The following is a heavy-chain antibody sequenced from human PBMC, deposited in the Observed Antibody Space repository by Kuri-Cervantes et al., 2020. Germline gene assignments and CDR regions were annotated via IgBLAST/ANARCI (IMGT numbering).Heavy chain of an antibody. J-gene: IGHJ3*02. CDR3: ATVRERGVIIGDAFDI. CDR1: GGSFSGYY. Sequence: SQTLSLTCAVYGGSFSGYYWTWVRQPPGRGLEWIGEINHDRTTNYNPSLKSRVSISVDTSKNQFSLNLRSVTAADTAVYYCATVRERGVIIGDAFDIWGQGTMVTVSS. V-gene: IGHV4-34*01. CDR2: INHDRTT. D-gene: IGHD3-10*01.